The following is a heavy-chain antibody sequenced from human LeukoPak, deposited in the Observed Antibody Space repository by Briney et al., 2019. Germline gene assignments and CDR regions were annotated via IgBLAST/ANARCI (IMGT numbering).Heavy chain of an antibody. D-gene: IGHD6-13*01. Sequence: SETLSLTCTVSGGSISSYYWSWIRQPPGKGLEWIGSIYYSGSTYYNPSLKSRVTISVDTSKNQFSLKLSSVAAADTAVYYCARGYSSSWYSGTEHWGQGTLVTVSS. CDR2: IYYSGST. CDR1: GGSISSYY. CDR3: ARGYSSSWYSGTEH. V-gene: IGHV4-59*05. J-gene: IGHJ1*01.